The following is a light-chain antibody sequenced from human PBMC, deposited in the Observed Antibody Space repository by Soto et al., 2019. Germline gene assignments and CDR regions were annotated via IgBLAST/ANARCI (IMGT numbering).Light chain of an antibody. CDR1: QSLVYSDANPY. CDR3: MQGSFWPWT. CDR2: TVS. J-gene: IGKJ1*01. V-gene: IGKV2-30*01. Sequence: DVEMTQSPLSLRVTVGHRASISCRASQSLVYSDANPYLIWFHQRPGQSPRRLIFTVSIRYSGVPDRFSGSGAGSDFTLNISRVEAEDVAVYYCMQGSFWPWTFGQGTKVDIK.